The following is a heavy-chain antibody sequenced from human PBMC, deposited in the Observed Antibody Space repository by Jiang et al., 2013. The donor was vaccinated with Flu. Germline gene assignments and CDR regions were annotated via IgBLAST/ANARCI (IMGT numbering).Heavy chain of an antibody. CDR3: AHISSGWFGRIWFDP. Sequence: KPTQTLTLTCTFSGFSLSTSGVGVGWIRQPPGKALEWLALIYWDDDKRYSPSLKSRLTITKDTSKNQVVLTMTNMDPVDTATYYCAHISSGWFGRIWFDPWGPGNPGHRLL. D-gene: IGHD6-19*01. CDR2: IYWDDDK. V-gene: IGHV2-5*02. J-gene: IGHJ5*02. CDR1: GFSLSTSGVG.